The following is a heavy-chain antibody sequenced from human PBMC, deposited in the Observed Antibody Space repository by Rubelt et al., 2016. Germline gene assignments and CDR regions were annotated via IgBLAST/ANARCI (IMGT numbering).Heavy chain of an antibody. D-gene: IGHD2-2*01. V-gene: IGHV1-3*01. Sequence: QVQLVQSGAEVKKPGASVKVSCKASGYTFTSYALHWVRQAPGHRLEWMGWITAGNGNTKYSQKFQGRVTITRDTSASTAYMELSSLRSEDTAVYYCARDPLYQNWFDPWGQGTLVTVSS. CDR1: GYTFTSYA. CDR2: ITAGNGNT. CDR3: ARDPLYQNWFDP. J-gene: IGHJ5*02.